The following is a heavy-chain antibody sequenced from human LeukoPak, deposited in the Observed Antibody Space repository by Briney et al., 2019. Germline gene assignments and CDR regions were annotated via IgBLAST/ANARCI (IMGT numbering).Heavy chain of an antibody. CDR3: ARGRLTGHANLEWLLWGNSRGPFDY. CDR1: GGSFSGYY. D-gene: IGHD3-3*01. J-gene: IGHJ4*02. V-gene: IGHV4-34*01. Sequence: SETLSLTCAVYGGSFSGYYWSWIRQPPGKGLEWIGEINHSGSTNYNPSLKSRVTISVDTSKNQFSLKLSSVTAADTAVYYCARGRLTGHANLEWLLWGNSRGPFDYWGQGTLVTVSS. CDR2: INHSGST.